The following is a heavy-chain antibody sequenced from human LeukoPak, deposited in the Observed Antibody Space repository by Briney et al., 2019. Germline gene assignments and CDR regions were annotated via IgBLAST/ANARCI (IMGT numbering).Heavy chain of an antibody. CDR2: ISYDGSNK. J-gene: IGHJ3*02. D-gene: IGHD2-2*02. V-gene: IGHV3-30*01. CDR3: ARVGYCSSTSCYNGAFHI. Sequence: PGGSLRLSCAASGFTFSSYAMHWVRQAPGKGLEWVAVISYDGSNKYYADSVKGRFTISRDNSKNTLYLQMNSLRAEDTAVYYCARVGYCSSTSCYNGAFHIWGQGTMVTVSS. CDR1: GFTFSSYA.